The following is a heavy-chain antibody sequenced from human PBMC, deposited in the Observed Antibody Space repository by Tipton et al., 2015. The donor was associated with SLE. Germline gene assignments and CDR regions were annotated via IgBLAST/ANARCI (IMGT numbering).Heavy chain of an antibody. CDR2: INHSGST. CDR3: ARAQHGGYDGFDY. Sequence: LRLSCAVYGGSFSGYYWSWIRQPPGKGLEWIGEINHSGSTYYNPSLKSRLTISVDTSKNQFSLKLSSVTAADTAVYYCARAQHGGYDGFDYWGQGTLVTVSS. D-gene: IGHD5-12*01. J-gene: IGHJ4*02. V-gene: IGHV4-34*01. CDR1: GGSFSGYY.